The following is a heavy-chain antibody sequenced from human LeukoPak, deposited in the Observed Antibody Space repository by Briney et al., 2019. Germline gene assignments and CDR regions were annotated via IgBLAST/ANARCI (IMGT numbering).Heavy chain of an antibody. V-gene: IGHV3-21*01. D-gene: IGHD6-13*01. Sequence: KSGGSLRLSCGASGFTFSSYSMNWVRQAPGKGLQWVSSIGSSTSYIYYADSVKGRFTISRDNAKNSLYLQMNSLRVEDTAVYYCARAAYSRTWYSRYFDLWGRGTLVTVSS. CDR2: IGSSTSYI. CDR3: ARAAYSRTWYSRYFDL. CDR1: GFTFSSYS. J-gene: IGHJ2*01.